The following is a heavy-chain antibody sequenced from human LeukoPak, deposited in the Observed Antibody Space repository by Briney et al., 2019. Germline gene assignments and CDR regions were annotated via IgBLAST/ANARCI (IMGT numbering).Heavy chain of an antibody. D-gene: IGHD1-1*01. CDR2: IWYDGSNK. CDR1: GFTFSNHG. J-gene: IGHJ5*02. CDR3: ARDQGTSTTAPKRKGRFDP. Sequence: GGSLRLSCAASGFTFSNHGMHWVRQAPGKGLEWVALIWYDGSNKEYAESVKGRFTTSRDNSKNTLYLQMNSLRDEDTAVYYCARDQGTSTTAPKRKGRFDPWGQGTLVTVSS. V-gene: IGHV3-33*01.